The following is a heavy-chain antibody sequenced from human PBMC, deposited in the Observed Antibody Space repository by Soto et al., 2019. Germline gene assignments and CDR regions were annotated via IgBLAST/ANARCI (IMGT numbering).Heavy chain of an antibody. CDR3: ARGPPIDY. CDR2: IYSGGST. J-gene: IGHJ4*02. V-gene: IGHV3-66*01. CDR1: GFTVSSNY. Sequence: GGSLTLSCAASGFTVSSNYMSWVRQAPGKGLEWVSVIYSGGSTYYAGSVKGRFTISRDNSKNTLYLQMNSLRAEDTAVYYCARGPPIDYWGQGTLVTVSS.